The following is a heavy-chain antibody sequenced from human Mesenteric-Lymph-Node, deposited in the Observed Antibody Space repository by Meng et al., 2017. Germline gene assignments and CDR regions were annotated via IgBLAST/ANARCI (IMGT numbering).Heavy chain of an antibody. CDR2: TYNGWST. V-gene: IGHV4-30-4*01. Sequence: QGPAQAAGPGWGDTPRPPALPPPVSGASVDSGSYPWSGGPHPPGRGLGCIGYTYNGWSTYSTPPLKGGVSMSVDTPKNQFSPPRGSVTAADTAVYYCNAYTAGGGGLGSWGQGTLVTVSS. CDR1: GASVDSGSYP. J-gene: IGHJ5*02. CDR3: NAYTAGGGGLGS. D-gene: IGHD3-16*01.